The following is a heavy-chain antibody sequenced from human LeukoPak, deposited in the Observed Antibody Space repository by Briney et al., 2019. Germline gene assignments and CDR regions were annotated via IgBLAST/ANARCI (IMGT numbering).Heavy chain of an antibody. CDR2: ISYDGTNK. CDR1: GFTFSGYA. CDR3: AKSAYYDASGYYRECYFDY. J-gene: IGHJ4*02. V-gene: IGHV3-30-3*02. Sequence: GGSLRLSCAASGFTFSGYAMHWVRQAPGKGLEWVTVISYDGTNKYYADSVKGRFTISRDKTKNTLYLQMNSLRAEDTAVYYCAKSAYYDASGYYRECYFDYWGQGTLVTVSS. D-gene: IGHD3-22*01.